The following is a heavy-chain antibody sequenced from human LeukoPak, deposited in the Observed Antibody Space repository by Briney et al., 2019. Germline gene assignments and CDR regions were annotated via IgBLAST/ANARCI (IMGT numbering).Heavy chain of an antibody. CDR1: GYTFTSYY. V-gene: IGHV1-46*01. J-gene: IGHJ6*03. Sequence: ASVKVSCKASGYTFTSYYMHWVRQAPGQGLEWMGIINPSGGSTSYAQKFQGRVTMTEDTSTDTAYMELSSLRSEDTAVYYCATVGYGSGSTYYYYYMDVWGKGTTVTVSS. CDR3: ATVGYGSGSTYYYYYMDV. D-gene: IGHD3-10*01. CDR2: INPSGGST.